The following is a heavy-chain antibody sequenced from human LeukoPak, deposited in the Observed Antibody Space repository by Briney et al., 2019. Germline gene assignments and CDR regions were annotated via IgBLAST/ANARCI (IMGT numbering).Heavy chain of an antibody. CDR3: ERTQIGFCSGTSCTLYYFDF. J-gene: IGHJ4*02. V-gene: IGHV3-20*01. CDR2: ITLNGGST. D-gene: IGHD2-2*03. Sequence: GRCLRLSWAASGFTFVDYAMTWARQEPGKGREWVSTITLNGGSTNYADSVKGRFTISRANAKNSRYPEISSLRAEDTAFYHCERTQIGFCSGTSCTLYYFDFWGQGTLVTVSS. CDR1: GFTFVDYA.